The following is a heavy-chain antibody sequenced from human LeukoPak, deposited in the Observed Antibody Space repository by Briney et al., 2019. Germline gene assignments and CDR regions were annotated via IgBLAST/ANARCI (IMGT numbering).Heavy chain of an antibody. CDR1: GFTFSSYE. V-gene: IGHV3-21*01. Sequence: GGSLRLSCAASGFTFSSYEMNWVRQAPGKGLEWVSSISSSSSYIYYADSVKGRFTISRDNAKNSLYLQMNSLRAEDTAVYYCASSSSWYLGVKYWGQGTLVTVSS. CDR2: ISSSSSYI. J-gene: IGHJ4*02. CDR3: ASSSSWYLGVKY. D-gene: IGHD6-13*01.